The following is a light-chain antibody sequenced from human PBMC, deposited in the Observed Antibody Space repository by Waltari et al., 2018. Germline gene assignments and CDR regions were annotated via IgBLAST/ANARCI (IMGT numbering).Light chain of an antibody. V-gene: IGLV1-51*01. Sequence: QFVFTQPPSMSAAPGPQVTFSCSGIRPNIGNNDLSSYPQLPGTAPKLLIYYNNKRPPGIPDRFSGSKSGTSATLGITGPQTGDEADYYCGTWDSSLSYVVFGGGTKLTVL. J-gene: IGLJ2*01. CDR3: GTWDSSLSYVV. CDR2: YNN. CDR1: RPNIGNND.